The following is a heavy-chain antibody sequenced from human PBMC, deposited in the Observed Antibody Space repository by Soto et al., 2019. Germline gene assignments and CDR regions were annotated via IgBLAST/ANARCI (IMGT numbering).Heavy chain of an antibody. Sequence: LSLPCTVSGGSVSSGSYYWSWIRQPPGKGLEWIGYIYYSGNTNYNPSLKSRVTISVDTSKNQLSLELSSVTAADTAVYYCARADCSSTSCDRFYYYGMDVWGQGTTVTVSS. V-gene: IGHV4-61*01. CDR1: GGSVSSGSYY. CDR2: IYYSGNT. J-gene: IGHJ6*02. D-gene: IGHD2-2*01. CDR3: ARADCSSTSCDRFYYYGMDV.